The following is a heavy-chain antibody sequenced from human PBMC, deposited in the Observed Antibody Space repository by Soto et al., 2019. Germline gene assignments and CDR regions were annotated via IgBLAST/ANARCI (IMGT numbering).Heavy chain of an antibody. Sequence: HPGGFLRLSCAASGFTFSSYWMSWVRQAPGKGLEWVSAISGSGGSTYYADSVKGRFTISRDNSKNTLYLQMNSLRAEDTAVYYCAKDPFTYSNYATTMDVWGKGTTVTVSS. CDR2: ISGSGGST. V-gene: IGHV3-23*01. D-gene: IGHD4-4*01. J-gene: IGHJ6*03. CDR1: GFTFSSYW. CDR3: AKDPFTYSNYATTMDV.